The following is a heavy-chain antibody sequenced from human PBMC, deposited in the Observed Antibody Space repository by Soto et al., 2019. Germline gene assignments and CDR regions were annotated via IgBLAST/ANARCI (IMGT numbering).Heavy chain of an antibody. V-gene: IGHV3-23*01. CDR2: VSGSGGST. CDR3: AKGRGLQSPSYDMDV. CDR1: GVTVSNYA. D-gene: IGHD4-4*01. J-gene: IGHJ6*01. Sequence: GSLRRSCASSGVTVSNYAMNGVRQAPGKGLEWVSAVSGSGGSTYYADSVKGRFTISRDNSKNTLSLQMNTLRAEDTAVYYCAKGRGLQSPSYDMDVWGQGTTVTVYS.